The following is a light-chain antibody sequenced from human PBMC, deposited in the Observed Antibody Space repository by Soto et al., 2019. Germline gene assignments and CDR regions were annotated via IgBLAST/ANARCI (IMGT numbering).Light chain of an antibody. J-gene: IGKJ4*01. V-gene: IGKV3-20*01. CDR3: QQYDSSPPLT. CDR2: GAS. CDR1: QSVSSS. Sequence: EIVLTQSPGTLSLSPGERATLSCRASQSVSSSLAWYQQKPGQAPRLLIHGASSRATGIPDRFSGSGSGTDFTLTISRLEPEDFAVYYCQQYDSSPPLTFGGGTKVEIK.